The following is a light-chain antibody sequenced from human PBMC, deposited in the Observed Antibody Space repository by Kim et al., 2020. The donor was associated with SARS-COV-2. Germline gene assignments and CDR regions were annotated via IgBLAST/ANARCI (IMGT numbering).Light chain of an antibody. J-gene: IGKJ2*01. V-gene: IGKV3-20*01. CDR1: QSVTSSD. Sequence: LSPGERATRSCRASQSVTSSDLAWYQQRPGQAPRLLIYGASSRATGIPDRFSGSGSGTDFTLTISRLEPEDFAVYYCQQYGSSPRTFGQGTKLEI. CDR3: QQYGSSPRT. CDR2: GAS.